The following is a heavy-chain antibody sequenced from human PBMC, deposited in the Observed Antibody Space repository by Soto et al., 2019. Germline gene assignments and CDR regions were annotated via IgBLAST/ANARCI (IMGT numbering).Heavy chain of an antibody. CDR2: IFYTGST. D-gene: IGHD3-3*01. Sequence: QVHLQESGPGLVRPSQTLSLTCTVSGGFVNSVNNYWSWIRQPPGKGLEWLGDIFYTGSTYYNPSLRSPITIPIDTSKNRFSLKLTSVTAADTAVYYCARVPFSSFGVADPPVGWFDPWGQGTLVTVSS. V-gene: IGHV4-30-4*01. CDR3: ARVPFSSFGVADPPVGWFDP. CDR1: GGFVNSVNNY. J-gene: IGHJ5*02.